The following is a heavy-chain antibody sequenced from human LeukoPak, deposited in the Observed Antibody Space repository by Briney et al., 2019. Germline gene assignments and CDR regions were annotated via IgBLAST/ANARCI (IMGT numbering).Heavy chain of an antibody. J-gene: IGHJ4*02. CDR2: IIPILGIA. Sequence: SVKASCKASGGTFSSYTISWVRQAPGQGLEWMGRIIPILGIANYAQKFQGRVKITADKSTSTAYMELSSLRSEDTAVYYCASAIIAARPDYFDYWGQGTLVTVSS. CDR3: ASAIIAARPDYFDY. D-gene: IGHD6-6*01. V-gene: IGHV1-69*02. CDR1: GGTFSSYT.